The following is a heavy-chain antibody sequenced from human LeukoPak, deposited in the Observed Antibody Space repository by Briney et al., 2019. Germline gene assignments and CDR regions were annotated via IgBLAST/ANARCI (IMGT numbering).Heavy chain of an antibody. CDR1: GFTFSSYA. CDR3: AKEGYCSGGSCYEN. J-gene: IGHJ4*02. CDR2: ISGSGGST. Sequence: GGSLRLSCAASGFTFSSYAMSWVRQAPGKGPEWVSAISGSGGSTYYADSVKGRFTISRDNSKNTLYLQMNSLRAEDTAVYYCAKEGYCSGGSCYENWGQGTLVTVSS. D-gene: IGHD2-15*01. V-gene: IGHV3-23*01.